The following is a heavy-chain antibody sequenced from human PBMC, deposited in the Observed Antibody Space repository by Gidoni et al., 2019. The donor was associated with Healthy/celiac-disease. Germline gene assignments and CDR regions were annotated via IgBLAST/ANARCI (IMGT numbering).Heavy chain of an antibody. V-gene: IGHV4-34*01. CDR1: GVSFSGYY. CDR3: ARARLGDGYKNRWYYFDY. CDR2: INHSGST. J-gene: IGHJ4*02. Sequence: QVHLQPFGSGLLTPSETLSLTCAVYGVSFSGYYWSWIRQPPGKGLEWIGEINHSGSTNYNPSLKSRVNISVDTSKNQFSLKLSSVTAADTAVYYCARARLGDGYKNRWYYFDYWGQGTRVTVSS. D-gene: IGHD3-16*01.